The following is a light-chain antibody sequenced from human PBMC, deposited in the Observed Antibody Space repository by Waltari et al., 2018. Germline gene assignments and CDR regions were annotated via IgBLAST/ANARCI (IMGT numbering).Light chain of an antibody. CDR1: QSVSRN. Sequence: EIVLTQSPATLSVSPGDRATLSCRASQSVSRNLAWYQQKPGQAPRLLMYGASTRATGIPGRFSGSGSGTDFTLTISSLQSEDFAVYYCQQYKNWPTFGQGTKVEIK. V-gene: IGKV3-15*01. CDR3: QQYKNWPT. J-gene: IGKJ1*01. CDR2: GAS.